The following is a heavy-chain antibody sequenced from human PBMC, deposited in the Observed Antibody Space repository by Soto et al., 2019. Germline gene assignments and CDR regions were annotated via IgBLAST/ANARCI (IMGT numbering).Heavy chain of an antibody. Sequence: SETLSLTCAVYGGSFGGYYWCGIRQLPGKGLEWTGEIKHSGSTNYNPSLKSRVTISVDTSKNQFSPKLSSVTAADTAVSYCARDSAGAHYSIGWYVGYYYYYGMDVWGQGTTVTVSS. J-gene: IGHJ6*02. CDR3: ARDSAGAHYSIGWYVGYYYYYGMDV. CDR1: GGSFGGYY. CDR2: IKHSGST. D-gene: IGHD6-19*01. V-gene: IGHV4-34*01.